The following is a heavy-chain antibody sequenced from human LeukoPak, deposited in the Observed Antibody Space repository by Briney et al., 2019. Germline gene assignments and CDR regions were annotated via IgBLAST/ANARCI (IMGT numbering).Heavy chain of an antibody. CDR1: GGTFSSYA. D-gene: IGHD3-22*01. V-gene: IGHV1-69*13. Sequence: SVKVSCKASGGTFSSYAISWVRQAPGQGLEWMGGFPIFGTTNYAQKFQGRVTITADESTSTAYMELSSLRSEDTAVYYCATYYYDSRAWGAFDIWGQGTMVTVSS. CDR2: FPIFGTT. J-gene: IGHJ3*02. CDR3: ATYYYDSRAWGAFDI.